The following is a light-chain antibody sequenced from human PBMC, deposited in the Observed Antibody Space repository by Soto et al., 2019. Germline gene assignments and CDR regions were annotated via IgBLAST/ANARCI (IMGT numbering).Light chain of an antibody. CDR2: VEGSGNH. Sequence: QSVLTQSSSASASLGSSVKLTCTLSSGHSSYIIAWHQQQTGKAPRFLMTVEGSGNHNTGSRVPDRVSGSSAGADRYLTISNLQSEDEATYYCDTWDTNTQVFGGGTKLTVL. CDR1: SGHSSYI. CDR3: DTWDTNTQV. V-gene: IGLV4-60*03. J-gene: IGLJ2*01.